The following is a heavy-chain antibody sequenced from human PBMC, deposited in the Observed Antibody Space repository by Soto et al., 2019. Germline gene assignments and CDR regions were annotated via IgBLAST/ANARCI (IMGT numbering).Heavy chain of an antibody. V-gene: IGHV3-48*02. J-gene: IGHJ4*02. CDR3: ASHPPRGYGDPTYGFFDY. CDR1: GFTFSSYS. Sequence: EVQLVESGGGLVQPGGSLRLSCVASGFTFSSYSMNWVRQAPGKGLEWVSYISSSSSTIYYADSVKGRFTISRDNAKNSLYLQMNSLRDEDTAVYYCASHPPRGYGDPTYGFFDYWGQGTLVTVSS. D-gene: IGHD4-17*01. CDR2: ISSSSSTI.